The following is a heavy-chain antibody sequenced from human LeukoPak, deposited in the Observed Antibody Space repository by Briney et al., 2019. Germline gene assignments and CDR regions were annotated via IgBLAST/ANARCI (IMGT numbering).Heavy chain of an antibody. Sequence: ASVKVSCKASGYTFTGYYMHWVRQAPGQGLEWMGWINPNSGGTNYAQKFQVRGTMTRDTSISTAYMELSRLRSDDTAVYYCARGGDSSSWFTSPDYWGQGTLVTVSS. CDR1: GYTFTGYY. D-gene: IGHD6-13*01. J-gene: IGHJ4*02. CDR2: INPNSGGT. V-gene: IGHV1-2*02. CDR3: ARGGDSSSWFTSPDY.